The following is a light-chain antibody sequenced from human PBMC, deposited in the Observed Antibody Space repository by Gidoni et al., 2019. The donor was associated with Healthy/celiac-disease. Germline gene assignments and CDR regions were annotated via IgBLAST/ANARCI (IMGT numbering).Light chain of an antibody. V-gene: IGKV3-20*01. CDR3: QQYGSSPRT. J-gene: IGKJ1*01. CDR2: GAS. CDR1: QSVSSSY. Sequence: EIELTQSPGTLSLSPGERATLSCSASQSVSSSYLALYQQKPGQAPRLLIYGASSRATGIPDRFSGSGSGTDFTLTISRLEPEDFAVYYCQQYGSSPRTFGQGTKVEIK.